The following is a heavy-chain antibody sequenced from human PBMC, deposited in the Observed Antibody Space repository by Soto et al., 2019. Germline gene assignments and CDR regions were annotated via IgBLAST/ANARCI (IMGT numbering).Heavy chain of an antibody. J-gene: IGHJ4*02. D-gene: IGHD2-15*01. CDR2: IYPGDSDT. CDR3: AVRADRGYCSGGSCYLGPRSPDY. V-gene: IGHV5-51*01. Sequence: PGESLKISCKGSGYSFTSYWIGWVRQMPGKGLEWMGIIYPGDSDTRYSPSFQGQVTISADKSISTAYLQWSSLKASDTAMYYCAVRADRGYCSGGSCYLGPRSPDYRGKGPLGTVSS. CDR1: GYSFTSYW.